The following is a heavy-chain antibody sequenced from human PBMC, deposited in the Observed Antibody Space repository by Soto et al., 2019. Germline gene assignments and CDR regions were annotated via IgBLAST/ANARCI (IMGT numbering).Heavy chain of an antibody. CDR3: TARRDWTAVDPLEY. CDR1: GFTFSDSA. Sequence: EVQLVESGGGLVQPGGSLKVSCAASGFTFSDSAMHWVRQASGKGLEWVGRIRNKGNNYATAYTASVKGRFTISRDDSKNTVYLQMNSLKIDHTAVYYCTARRDWTAVDPLEYWGLGTLVTVSS. CDR2: IRNKGNNYAT. D-gene: IGHD5-18*01. V-gene: IGHV3-73*02. J-gene: IGHJ4*02.